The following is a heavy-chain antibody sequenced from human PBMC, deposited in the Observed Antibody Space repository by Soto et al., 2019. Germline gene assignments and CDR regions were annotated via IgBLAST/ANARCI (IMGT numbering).Heavy chain of an antibody. CDR3: ARRGSETYYNAVQKHYFDS. D-gene: IGHD3-10*01. V-gene: IGHV5-10-1*01. Sequence: GESLKISCQASGYNFANYRLSWMRQMPGKGLEWMGRVDPSDSYTTYSPSFQGLVTISVDKSISTAYLQWSSLKASDTAIYYCARRGSETYYNAVQKHYFDSCGHGTLVTVSP. CDR2: VDPSDSYT. CDR1: GYNFANYR. J-gene: IGHJ5*01.